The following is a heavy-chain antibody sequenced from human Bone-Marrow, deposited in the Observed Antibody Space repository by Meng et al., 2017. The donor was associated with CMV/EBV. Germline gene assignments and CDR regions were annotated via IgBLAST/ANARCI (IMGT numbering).Heavy chain of an antibody. D-gene: IGHD6-6*01. V-gene: IGHV3-23*01. Sequence: GESLKISCAASEFTFSNFAMSWVRQAPGKGLEWVSAISGSGGSTYYADSVKGRFTISRDNSKNTLYLQMNSLRAEDTAVYYCARTLSSYSSSYYYYYGMDVWGQGTTVTVSS. CDR3: ARTLSSYSSSYYYYYGMDV. J-gene: IGHJ6*02. CDR1: EFTFSNFA. CDR2: ISGSGGST.